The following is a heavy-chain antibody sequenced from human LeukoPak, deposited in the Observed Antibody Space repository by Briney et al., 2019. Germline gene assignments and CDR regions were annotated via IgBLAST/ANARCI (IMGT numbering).Heavy chain of an antibody. D-gene: IGHD4-23*01. CDR2: IRSKAYGGTT. CDR3: TRRWPVDY. Sequence: GGSLRLSCTASGFTFGDYAMSWVRQAPGKGLEWVGFIRSKAYGGTTEYAPSVKGRLTISRDDSTGIAYLQMNSLKTEDTAVYCCTRRWPVDYGGQGTLVTVSS. V-gene: IGHV3-49*04. CDR1: GFTFGDYA. J-gene: IGHJ4*02.